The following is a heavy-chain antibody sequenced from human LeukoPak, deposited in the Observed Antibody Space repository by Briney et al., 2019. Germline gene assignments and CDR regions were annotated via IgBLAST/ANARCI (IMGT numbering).Heavy chain of an antibody. J-gene: IGHJ4*02. V-gene: IGHV3-11*04. D-gene: IGHD6-13*01. CDR3: ARVRRAADALRYFDY. CDR1: GFSFIDYY. Sequence: GGSLRLSCAASGFSFIDYYMSWIRQAPGKGLEWVSYMDDSGRIIYYGGSVQGRFTISRDNARNSLFLQMNSLTAEDTAVYFCARVRRAADALRYFDYWGQGTLVTVSS. CDR2: MDDSGRII.